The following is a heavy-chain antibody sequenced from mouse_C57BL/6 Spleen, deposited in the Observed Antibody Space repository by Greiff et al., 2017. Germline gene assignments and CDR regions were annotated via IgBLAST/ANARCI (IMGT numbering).Heavy chain of an antibody. Sequence: DVMLVESGGGLVKPGGSLKLSCAASGFTFSDYGMHWVRQAPEKGLEWVAYISSGSSTIYYADTVKGRFTISRDNAKNTLFLQMTSLWSEDTAMYYCARRIYYGNYAMDYWGQGTSVTVSS. D-gene: IGHD2-1*01. CDR2: ISSGSSTI. CDR1: GFTFSDYG. J-gene: IGHJ4*01. CDR3: ARRIYYGNYAMDY. V-gene: IGHV5-17*01.